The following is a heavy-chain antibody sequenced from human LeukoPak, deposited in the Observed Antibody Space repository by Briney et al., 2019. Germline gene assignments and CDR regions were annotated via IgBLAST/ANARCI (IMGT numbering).Heavy chain of an antibody. V-gene: IGHV3-30*04. D-gene: IGHD4-17*01. CDR1: GFTFSSYA. Sequence: GRSLRLSCAASGFTFSSYAMHWVRQAPGKGLEWVAVISYDGSNKYYADSVKGRFTISRDNAKNSLYLQMNSLRAEDTAVYYCARDPGYGDYVFDYWGQGTLVTVSS. CDR3: ARDPGYGDYVFDY. CDR2: ISYDGSNK. J-gene: IGHJ4*02.